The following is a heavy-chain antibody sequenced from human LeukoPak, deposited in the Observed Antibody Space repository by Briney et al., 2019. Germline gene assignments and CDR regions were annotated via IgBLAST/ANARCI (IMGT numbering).Heavy chain of an antibody. CDR1: GFTFSSYS. CDR3: ARDLHGGSLDLDY. Sequence: PGGSLRLSCAASGFTFSSYSMNWVRQAPGKGLEWVSSISSSSSYIYYADSVKGRFTISRDDAKNSLYLQMNSLRAEDTAVYYCARDLHGGSLDLDYWGQGTLVTVSS. CDR2: ISSSSSYI. V-gene: IGHV3-21*01. D-gene: IGHD4-23*01. J-gene: IGHJ4*02.